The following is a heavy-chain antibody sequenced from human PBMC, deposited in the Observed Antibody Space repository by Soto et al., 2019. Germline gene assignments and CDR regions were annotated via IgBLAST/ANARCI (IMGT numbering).Heavy chain of an antibody. V-gene: IGHV2-5*02. Sequence: QITLNESGPTVVKPTEPLTLTCTFSGFSLTTSGVGVGWVRQSPGKAPEWLAFIYWDDDKRYSTSLKSRLTITQDTSKNQVVLTMANVDPADTATYYCAHRVLRAVFGLVTTTAIYFDFWGQGTPVVVSS. J-gene: IGHJ4*02. CDR3: AHRVLRAVFGLVTTTAIYFDF. D-gene: IGHD3-3*01. CDR1: GFSLTTSGVG. CDR2: IYWDDDK.